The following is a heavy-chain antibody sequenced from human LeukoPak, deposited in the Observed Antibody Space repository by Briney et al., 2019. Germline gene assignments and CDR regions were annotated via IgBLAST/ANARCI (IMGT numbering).Heavy chain of an antibody. CDR2: VSSDGSDN. J-gene: IGHJ6*02. D-gene: IGHD4-11*01. CDR3: VRYRVSYKYYAMDV. V-gene: IGHV3-30*03. Sequence: GGSLRLSCEASRFPFNTYHFHWVRQAPGKGLEWLAVVSSDGSDNYNADSVKDRFTISRDNSKNTVYLQMNSLRVEDTAVYYCVRYRVSYKYYAMDVWGQGTTVTVSS. CDR1: RFPFNTYH.